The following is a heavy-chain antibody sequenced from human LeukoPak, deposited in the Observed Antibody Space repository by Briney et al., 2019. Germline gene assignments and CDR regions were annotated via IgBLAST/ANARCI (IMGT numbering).Heavy chain of an antibody. J-gene: IGHJ4*02. V-gene: IGHV4-34*01. CDR3: ARSRGSGPVGY. D-gene: IGHD3-10*01. CDR1: GGSFSGYY. CDR2: IYHSGST. Sequence: SGALSHTCAVYGGSFSGYYWSWIRPPPGKGREWMGEIYHSGSTNYNPSLKSRVTISVDTSKNQFSLKLSSVTAADTAVYYCARSRGSGPVGYWGQGTLVTVSS.